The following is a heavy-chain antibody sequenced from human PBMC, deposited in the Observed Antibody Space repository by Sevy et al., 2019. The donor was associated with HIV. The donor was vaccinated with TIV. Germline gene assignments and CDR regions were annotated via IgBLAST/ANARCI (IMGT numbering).Heavy chain of an antibody. V-gene: IGHV3-23*01. CDR2: ISGSSGTT. J-gene: IGHJ3*02. CDR3: ARNLSPGGAFDI. Sequence: GGSLRLSCAASGLTFSNYVMSWVRQAPGKGLEWLSVISGSSGTTYAAESVKGRFTISRDNSKNTRYLHMSSLGAEDTAVYYCARNLSPGGAFDIWGQGTRVTVSS. CDR1: GLTFSNYV.